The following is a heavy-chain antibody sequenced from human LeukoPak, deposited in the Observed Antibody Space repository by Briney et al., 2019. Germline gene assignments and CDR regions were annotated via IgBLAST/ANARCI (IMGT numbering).Heavy chain of an antibody. D-gene: IGHD3-10*01. CDR1: GYTFTSYY. J-gene: IGHJ4*02. CDR2: INPSGGST. Sequence: ASVKVSCKASGYTFTSYYMHWVRQAPGQGLEWMGIINPSGGSTSYAQKFQGRVTMTRDTSTSTVYMELSSLRSEDTAVYYCARAHLGTTPRGEGGLWDYWGQGTLVIVSS. CDR3: ARAHLGTTPRGEGGLWDY. V-gene: IGHV1-46*01.